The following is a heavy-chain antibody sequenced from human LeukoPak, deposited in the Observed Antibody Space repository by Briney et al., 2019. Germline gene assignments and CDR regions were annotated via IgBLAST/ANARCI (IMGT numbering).Heavy chain of an antibody. V-gene: IGHV3-30*02. CDR1: GFTFSSYG. CDR2: IRYDGSNK. CDR3: AKEILWFGENLGSFDY. J-gene: IGHJ4*02. D-gene: IGHD3-10*01. Sequence: GWSLRLSCAASGFTFSSYGMHWVRQAPGRGLEWVAFIRYDGSNKYYADSVKGRFTISRDNSKNTLYLQMNSLSAEDTAVYYCAKEILWFGENLGSFDYWGQGTLVTVSS.